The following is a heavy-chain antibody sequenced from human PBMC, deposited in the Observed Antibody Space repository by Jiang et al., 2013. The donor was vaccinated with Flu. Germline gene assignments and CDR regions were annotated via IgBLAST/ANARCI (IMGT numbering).Heavy chain of an antibody. Sequence: VQLLESGGGLVKPGRSLRLSCTTSGFTFGDYAMSWFRQAPGKGLEWVGLIRSKAYGGTTEYAASVKGRFTISRDDSKSIAYLQMNSLKIEDTAVYYCTRGPRQLIKLYYGMDVWGQGTTVTVSS. J-gene: IGHJ6*02. V-gene: IGHV3-49*05. D-gene: IGHD1-1*01. CDR3: TRGPRQLIKLYYGMDV. CDR2: IRSKAYGGTT. CDR1: GFTFGDYA.